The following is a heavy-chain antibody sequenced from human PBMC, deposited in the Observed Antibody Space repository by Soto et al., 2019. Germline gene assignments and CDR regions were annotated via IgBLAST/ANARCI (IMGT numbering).Heavy chain of an antibody. V-gene: IGHV3-30*03. D-gene: IGHD6-6*01. CDR2: ISFDGSNT. CDR1: GFSFRSYG. CDR3: VTIAARPT. J-gene: IGHJ4*02. Sequence: QVQLVESGGGVVQPGKSLRLSCATSGFSFRSYGMHWVRQAPGKGLEWVAAISFDGSNTYYRDPVKGRFTISRDNSNNTLWLQMDGLRPDDSAMYYCVTIAARPTWGQGALVTVSS.